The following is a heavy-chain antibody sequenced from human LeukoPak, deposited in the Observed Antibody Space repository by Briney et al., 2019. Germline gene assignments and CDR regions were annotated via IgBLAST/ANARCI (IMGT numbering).Heavy chain of an antibody. V-gene: IGHV3-20*04. J-gene: IGHJ6*03. Sequence: SGGSLRLSCAASGFTFDDYGMSWVRQAPGKGLEWVSGINWNGGSTGYADSVKGRFTISRDNAKNSLYLQMNSLRAEDTALYYCAREGSLFLIAARPLPGYYYYMDVWGKGTTVTVSS. D-gene: IGHD6-6*01. CDR1: GFTFDDYG. CDR2: INWNGGST. CDR3: AREGSLFLIAARPLPGYYYYMDV.